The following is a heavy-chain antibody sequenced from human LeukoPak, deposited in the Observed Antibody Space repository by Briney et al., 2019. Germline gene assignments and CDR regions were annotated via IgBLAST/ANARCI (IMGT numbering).Heavy chain of an antibody. D-gene: IGHD4-17*01. Sequence: PSETLSLTCTVSGGSINSGGYYWSWIRQPPGKGLEWIGYIYHRGSTYYNPSLKSRVTISVDRSKNQFSLKLSSVTAADTAVYYCARAFGTVTTLDYWGQGTLVTVSS. J-gene: IGHJ4*02. V-gene: IGHV4-30-2*01. CDR1: GGSINSGGYY. CDR2: IYHRGST. CDR3: ARAFGTVTTLDY.